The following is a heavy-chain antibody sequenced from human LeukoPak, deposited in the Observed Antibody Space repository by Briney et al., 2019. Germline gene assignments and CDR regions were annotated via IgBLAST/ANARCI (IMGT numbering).Heavy chain of an antibody. CDR2: INHSVST. CDR3: ARRRWGLYYYMDV. Sequence: PSETLSLTCAVYGGSFSGYYWSWIRQPPGKGLEWIGEINHSVSTNYNPSLKSRVTISVDTSKNQFSLKLSSVTAADTAVYYCARRRWGLYYYMDVWGKGTTVTVSS. J-gene: IGHJ6*03. CDR1: GGSFSGYY. V-gene: IGHV4-34*01. D-gene: IGHD4-23*01.